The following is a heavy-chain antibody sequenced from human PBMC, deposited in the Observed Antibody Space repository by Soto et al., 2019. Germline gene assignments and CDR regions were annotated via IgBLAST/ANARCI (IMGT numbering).Heavy chain of an antibody. D-gene: IGHD3-10*01. V-gene: IGHV3-30*18. Sequence: VQLVESGGGLVKPGGSLRLSCAASGFTFSSYSMNWVRQAPGKGLEWVAVISYDGSNKYYADSVKGRFTISRDNSKNTLYLQMNSLRAEDTAVYYCAKGSQEIGHWGQGTLVTVSS. J-gene: IGHJ4*02. CDR3: AKGSQEIGH. CDR2: ISYDGSNK. CDR1: GFTFSSYS.